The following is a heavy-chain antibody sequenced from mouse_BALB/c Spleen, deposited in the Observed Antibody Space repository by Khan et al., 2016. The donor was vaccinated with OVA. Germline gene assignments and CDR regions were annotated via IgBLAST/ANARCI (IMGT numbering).Heavy chain of an antibody. V-gene: IGHV5-9*02. J-gene: IGHJ3*01. CDR1: GFAFSSYD. Sequence: EVKLEESGGGLVKPGGSLKLSCAPSGFAFSSYDMSWVRQTPEKRLEWVATISGTGIYTYYPDSVKGRFTISRDNARNTLYLQMSSLRSEDTALYYCARTSYYGNPWFTYWGQGTLVTVSA. CDR3: ARTSYYGNPWFTY. CDR2: ISGTGIYT. D-gene: IGHD2-10*01.